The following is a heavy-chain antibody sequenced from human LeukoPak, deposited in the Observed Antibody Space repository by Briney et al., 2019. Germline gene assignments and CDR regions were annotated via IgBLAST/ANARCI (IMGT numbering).Heavy chain of an antibody. J-gene: IGHJ4*02. CDR3: ARADYDRGVDY. D-gene: IGHD3-22*01. V-gene: IGHV4-61*01. CDR2: IYCSGST. CDR1: GGSISSSPYY. Sequence: SETLSLTCTVSGGSISSSPYYWSWIRQPPGKGLEWIGYIYCSGSTNYNPSLKSRVTISVDTSKNQFSLKLSSVTAADTAVYYCARADYDRGVDYWGQGTLVTVSS.